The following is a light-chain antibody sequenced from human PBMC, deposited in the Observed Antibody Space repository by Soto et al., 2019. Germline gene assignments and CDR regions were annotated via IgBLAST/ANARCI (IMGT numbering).Light chain of an antibody. CDR2: EVS. CDR3: SSYTSTTTLVV. CDR1: SSDVGGYKY. J-gene: IGLJ2*01. V-gene: IGLV2-14*01. Sequence: QSALTQPASVSGSPGHLITISCTGTSSDVGGYKYVSWYQQHPGKVPKLILYEVSNRPSGVSNRFSGSKSGNTASLTISGLQAEDEADYYCSSYTSTTTLVVFGGGTQLTVL.